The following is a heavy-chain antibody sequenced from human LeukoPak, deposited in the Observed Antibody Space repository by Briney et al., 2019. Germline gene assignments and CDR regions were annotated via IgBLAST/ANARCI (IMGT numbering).Heavy chain of an antibody. Sequence: GGSLRLSCAASGFTFSSYAMHWVRQAPGKGLEYVSAISSNGGSTYYANSVKGRFTISRDNSKNTLSFQMSSLRSEDTAVYYCARKGPYYDILTGYYSVEDWGQGTLVTVSS. CDR1: GFTFSSYA. CDR3: ARKGPYYDILTGYYSVED. V-gene: IGHV3-64*01. J-gene: IGHJ4*02. D-gene: IGHD3-9*01. CDR2: ISSNGGST.